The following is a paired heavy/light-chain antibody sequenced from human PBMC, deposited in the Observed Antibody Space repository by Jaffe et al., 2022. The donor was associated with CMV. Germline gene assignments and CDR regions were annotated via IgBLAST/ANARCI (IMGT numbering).Heavy chain of an antibody. V-gene: IGHV1-8*01. CDR3: ARSQILRYFDWLLLGPYYYYGMDV. D-gene: IGHD3-9*01. Sequence: QVQLVQSGAEVKKPGASVKVSCKASGYTFTSYDINWVRQATGQGLEWMGWMNPNSGNTGYAQKFQGRVTMTRNTSISTAYMELSSLRSEDTAVYYCARSQILRYFDWLLLGPYYYYGMDVWGQGTTVTVSS. J-gene: IGHJ6*02. CDR2: MNPNSGNT. CDR1: GYTFTSYD.
Light chain of an antibody. CDR1: QSLLHSNGYNY. CDR2: LGS. J-gene: IGKJ4*01. CDR3: MQALQTPLLT. V-gene: IGKV2-28*01. Sequence: DIVMTQSPLSLPVTPGEPASISCRSSQSLLHSNGYNYLDWYLQKPGQSPQLLIYLGSNRASGVPDRFSGSGSGTDFTLKISRVEAEDVGVYYCMQALQTPLLTFGGGTKVEIK.